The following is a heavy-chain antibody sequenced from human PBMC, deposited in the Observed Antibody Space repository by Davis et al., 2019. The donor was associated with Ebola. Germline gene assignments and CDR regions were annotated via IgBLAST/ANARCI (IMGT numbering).Heavy chain of an antibody. V-gene: IGHV1-69*04. CDR2: IIPIVGIA. Sequence: SVKVSCKASGGTFSSYAINWVRQAPGQGLEWMGRIIPIVGIANYAQKFQGRVTITADKSTSTAYMELSSLRSEDTAVYYCARDRPYCSGGSCYYYLYGMDVWGQGTTVTVSS. CDR3: ARDRPYCSGGSCYYYLYGMDV. D-gene: IGHD2-15*01. CDR1: GGTFSSYA. J-gene: IGHJ6*02.